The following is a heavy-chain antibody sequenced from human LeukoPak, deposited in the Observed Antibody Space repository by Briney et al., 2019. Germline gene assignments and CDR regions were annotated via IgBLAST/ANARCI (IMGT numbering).Heavy chain of an antibody. D-gene: IGHD6-6*01. CDR1: GFTFDDYA. V-gene: IGHV3-9*01. CDR2: INWNSGRI. J-gene: IGHJ4*02. CDR3: ARRYSTSSVEDFDY. Sequence: GGSLRLSCAASGFTFDDYAMHWVRQAPGKGLEWVSGINWNSGRIGYADSVKGRFTISRDNAKNSLYLQMNSLRAEDTAVYYCARRYSTSSVEDFDYWGQGTLVTVSS.